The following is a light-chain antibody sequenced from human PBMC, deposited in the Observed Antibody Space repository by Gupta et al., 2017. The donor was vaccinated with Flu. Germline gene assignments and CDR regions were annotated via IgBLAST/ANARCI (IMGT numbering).Light chain of an antibody. CDR1: QTLLHSDVNTY. CDR3: MQGIHWPYT. Sequence: ISCTSSQTLLHSDVNTYLNWFHQRPGQSPRRLIYKVSNRDSGVPDRISGSGSGTDFTLKISGVGAEDVGIYFCMQGIHWPYTFGQGTKLQIK. J-gene: IGKJ2*01. CDR2: KVS. V-gene: IGKV2-30*02.